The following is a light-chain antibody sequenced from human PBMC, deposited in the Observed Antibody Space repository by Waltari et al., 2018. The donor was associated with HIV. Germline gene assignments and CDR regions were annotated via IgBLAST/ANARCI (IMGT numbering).Light chain of an antibody. CDR2: KAS. CDR1: QSISSW. CDR3: QQYNRYST. Sequence: DIQMTPSPSTLSASVGASVTITCRASQSISSWLAWYQQKPGKAPKLLIYKASTLESGVPSRFSGSGSGTEFTLTISSLQPDDFATYYCQQYNRYSTFGQGTKVEIK. V-gene: IGKV1-5*03. J-gene: IGKJ1*01.